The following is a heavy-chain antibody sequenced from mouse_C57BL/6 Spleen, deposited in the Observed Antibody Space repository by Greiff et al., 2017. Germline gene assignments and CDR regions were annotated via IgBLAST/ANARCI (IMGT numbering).Heavy chain of an antibody. CDR3: ARSGDYGYAMDY. CDR1: GYAFSSYW. J-gene: IGHJ4*01. V-gene: IGHV1-80*01. Sequence: QVQLQQSGAELVKPGASVKISCKASGYAFSSYWMNWVKQRPGKGLEWIGQIYPGDGDTNYNGKFKGKATLTADKSSSTAYMQLSGLTSEDSAVYFCARSGDYGYAMDYWGQGTSVTVSS. D-gene: IGHD2-4*01. CDR2: IYPGDGDT.